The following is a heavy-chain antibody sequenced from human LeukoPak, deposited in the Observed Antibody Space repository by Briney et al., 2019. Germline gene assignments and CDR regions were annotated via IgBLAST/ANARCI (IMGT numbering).Heavy chain of an antibody. CDR2: IYPGDSET. V-gene: IGHV5-51*01. Sequence: GESLKISCEGSGYRFSSYWIGWVRQMPGKGLEWMGIIYPGDSETKYSPSFQGQVTISADRAISTAYLQWSSLKASDSAIYYCARLGIAGAGTRDAFDIWGQGTMVTVSS. D-gene: IGHD6-13*01. CDR3: ARLGIAGAGTRDAFDI. CDR1: GYRFSSYW. J-gene: IGHJ3*02.